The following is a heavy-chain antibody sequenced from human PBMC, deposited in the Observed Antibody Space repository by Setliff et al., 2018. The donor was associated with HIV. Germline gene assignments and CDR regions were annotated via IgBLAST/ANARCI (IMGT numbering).Heavy chain of an antibody. J-gene: IGHJ2*01. V-gene: IGHV3-74*01. Sequence: GGSLRLSCAASGFTFSSYWMHWVRQAPGKGLVWVSRINSDGSSTSYADSVKGRFTISRDNAKNTLYLRMNSLRAEDTAVYYCARDNSALVYADWYFDLWGRGTQVTVSS. D-gene: IGHD6-6*01. CDR3: ARDNSALVYADWYFDL. CDR2: INSDGSST. CDR1: GFTFSSYW.